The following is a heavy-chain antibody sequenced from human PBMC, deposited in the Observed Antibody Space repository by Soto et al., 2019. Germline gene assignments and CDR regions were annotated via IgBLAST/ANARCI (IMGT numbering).Heavy chain of an antibody. V-gene: IGHV1-69*06. CDR3: ASNTYYYDSSGSRFDY. CDR2: IIPIFGTA. Sequence: ASVKVSCKASGGTFSSYAISWVRQAPGQGLEWMGGIIPIFGTANYAQKFQGRVTITADKSTSTAYMELSSLGSEDTAVYYCASNTYYYDSSGSRFDYWGQGTLVTVS. J-gene: IGHJ4*02. CDR1: GGTFSSYA. D-gene: IGHD3-22*01.